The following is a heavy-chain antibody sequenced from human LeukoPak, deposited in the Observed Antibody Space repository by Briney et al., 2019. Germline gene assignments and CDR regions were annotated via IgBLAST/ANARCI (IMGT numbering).Heavy chain of an antibody. V-gene: IGHV1-18*01. CDR3: ARDGEPSYQLLSYYYYYYYMGV. D-gene: IGHD2-2*01. Sequence: ASVKVSCKASGYTFTSYGISWVRQAPGQGLEWMGWISAYNGNTNYAQKLQGRVTMTTDTSTSTAYMELRSLRSDDTAVYYCARDGEPSYQLLSYYYYYYYMGVWGKGTTVTVSS. J-gene: IGHJ6*03. CDR2: ISAYNGNT. CDR1: GYTFTSYG.